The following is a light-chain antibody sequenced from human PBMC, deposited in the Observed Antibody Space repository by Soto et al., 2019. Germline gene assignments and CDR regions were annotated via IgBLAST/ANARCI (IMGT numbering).Light chain of an antibody. CDR2: AAS. V-gene: IGKV1-39*01. Sequence: DIHLTQSPSSLSASVGDSVTITCRSSQTINKYLNWYQHRPGKAPKLLIYAASSLQTGVPTRFSGAGAGPFFTLTISILQVEDVASYYCQQSYGSPGAFGRGTKVQI. CDR3: QQSYGSPGA. J-gene: IGKJ1*01. CDR1: QTINKY.